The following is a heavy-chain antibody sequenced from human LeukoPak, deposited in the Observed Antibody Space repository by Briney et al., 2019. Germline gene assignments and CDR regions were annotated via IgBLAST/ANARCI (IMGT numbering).Heavy chain of an antibody. CDR2: FDPEDGET. V-gene: IGHV1-24*01. CDR1: GYTLTELS. CDR3: ATDGHRYYYYGMDV. J-gene: IGHJ6*02. Sequence: GASVKVSCKVSGYTLTELSMHWVRQAPGKGLEWMGGFDPEDGETIYARKFQGRVTMTEDTSTDTAYMELSSLRSEDTAVYYCATDGHRYYYYGMDVWGQGTTVTVSS.